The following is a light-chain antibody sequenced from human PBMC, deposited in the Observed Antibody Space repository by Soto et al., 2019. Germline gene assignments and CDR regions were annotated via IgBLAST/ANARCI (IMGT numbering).Light chain of an antibody. J-gene: IGKJ1*01. V-gene: IGKV1-39*01. CDR2: AAS. CDR3: QHGYNTPAT. Sequence: DIRMTQSPSSLSASVGGRVTITCRAIQSIGSHLSWYQQKPGKAPKFLIYAASSLQSGVPSRFSGSGSGTDFTLTISSLQPEDFATYYCQHGYNTPATFGQGTKV. CDR1: QSIGSH.